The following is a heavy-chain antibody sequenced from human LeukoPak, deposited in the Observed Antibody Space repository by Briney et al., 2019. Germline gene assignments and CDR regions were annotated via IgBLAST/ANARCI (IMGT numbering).Heavy chain of an antibody. CDR1: GFSFSNYE. CDR3: ARDMWIANWHWGAFDS. Sequence: GGSLRLSCAASGFSFSNYEMNWVRQAPGKGLEWVAYISTTGSTIYYAASVRGRFTISRDNAMNSLFLQMNSLTAEDTAVYFCARDMWIANWHWGAFDSWGQGTMVTVSS. CDR2: ISTTGSTI. V-gene: IGHV3-48*03. D-gene: IGHD7-27*01. J-gene: IGHJ3*02.